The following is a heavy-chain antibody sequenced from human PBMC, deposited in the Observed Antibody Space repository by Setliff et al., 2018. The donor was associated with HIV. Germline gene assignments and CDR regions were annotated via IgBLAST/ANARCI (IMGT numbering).Heavy chain of an antibody. CDR1: GGSFSGYY. D-gene: IGHD3-22*01. CDR3: ARSSGYYSTVFY. J-gene: IGHJ4*02. CDR2: IIHSGST. V-gene: IGHV4-34*12. Sequence: PSETLSLTCAVYGGSFSGYYWSWIRQPPGKGLEWIGEIIHSGSTNYNPSLKSRVTISVDTSKNQFSLKLSSVTAADTAVYYCARSSGYYSTVFYWGQGTRVTVSS.